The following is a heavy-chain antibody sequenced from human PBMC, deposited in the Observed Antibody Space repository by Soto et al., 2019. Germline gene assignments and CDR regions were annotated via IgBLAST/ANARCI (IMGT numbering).Heavy chain of an antibody. CDR1: CGYIISGGYY. Sequence: QVQLQESGPGLVNPKQTLSITCTVSCGYIISGGYYWIRIRQHPGKGLEWIGYIYFSGSTYYNPFLKSRVTISIDNSTNQISLMISSVTAADQDVYYFARLYFNSTSCYLSRYTNFGWLDPRGQGPLVTVSS. D-gene: IGHD2-2*01. CDR2: IYFSGST. V-gene: IGHV4-31*03. J-gene: IGHJ5*02. CDR3: ARLYFNSTSCYLSRYTNFGWLDP.